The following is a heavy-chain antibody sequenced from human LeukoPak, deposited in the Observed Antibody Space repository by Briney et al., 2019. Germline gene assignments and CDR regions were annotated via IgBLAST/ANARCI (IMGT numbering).Heavy chain of an antibody. CDR3: ARTRLVRGVIHYYFDY. CDR2: IIPIFGTA. CDR1: GGTFSSDA. V-gene: IGHV1-69*13. Sequence: ASVKVSCKASGGTFSSDAISWVRQAPGQGLEWMGGIIPIFGTANYAQKFQGRVTITADESTSTAYMELSSLRSEDTAVYYCARTRLVRGVIHYYFDYWGQGTLVTVSS. J-gene: IGHJ4*02. D-gene: IGHD3-10*01.